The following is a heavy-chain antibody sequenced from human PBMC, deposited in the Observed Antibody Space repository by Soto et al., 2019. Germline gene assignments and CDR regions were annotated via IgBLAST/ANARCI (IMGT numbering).Heavy chain of an antibody. CDR1: GYSFTGYY. V-gene: IGHV1-2*02. CDR2: INPDSGAT. J-gene: IGHJ4*02. CDR3: ARGDYGTGGYPFPYFDY. Sequence: HEHLVQSGAEVKRPGASLKVSCKASGYSFTGYYIHWVRQAPGQGLEWMGWINPDSGATNYAQNFQGRVTLTSDTSISTASMDLTSLTSDDTAVYYCARGDYGTGGYPFPYFDYWGQATLVIVSS. D-gene: IGHD2-8*02.